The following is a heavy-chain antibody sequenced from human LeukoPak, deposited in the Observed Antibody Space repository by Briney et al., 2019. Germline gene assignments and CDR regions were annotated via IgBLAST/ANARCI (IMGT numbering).Heavy chain of an antibody. V-gene: IGHV4-59*08. CDR1: GTSMTSYY. CDR3: AKLAPDNRAFDL. J-gene: IGHJ4*02. Sequence: SETLSLTCTVSGTSMTSYYWNWIRQAPGQGPEWIGYGHYSGNTKYNPPLKSRVTISVDTSKNQFSLRLSSVTAADTAVYFCAKLAPDNRAFDLWGQGTLVTVSS. CDR2: GHYSGNT. D-gene: IGHD3-10*01.